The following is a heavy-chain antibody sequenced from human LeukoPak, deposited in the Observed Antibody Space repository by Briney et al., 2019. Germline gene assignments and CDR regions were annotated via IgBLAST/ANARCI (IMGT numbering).Heavy chain of an antibody. Sequence: GGSLRLSCAASGFTFSSYSMDWVRQAPGRGLGLVSSISSSSSYIYYAASVKGRFTISRDNAKNSLYLQMNRLRAEDTAVYYCARGGPGWDYVWGSYRNPYYIDYWGQGTLVTVSS. CDR1: GFTFSSYS. CDR2: ISSSSSYI. D-gene: IGHD3-16*02. CDR3: ARGGPGWDYVWGSYRNPYYIDY. J-gene: IGHJ4*02. V-gene: IGHV3-21*01.